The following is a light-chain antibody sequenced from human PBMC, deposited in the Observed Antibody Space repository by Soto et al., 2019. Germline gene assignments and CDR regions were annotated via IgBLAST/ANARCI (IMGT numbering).Light chain of an antibody. CDR1: QSVSNN. CDR2: GAS. Sequence: EIVMMQSPATLSVSTGEKATLSCRASQSVSNNLAWFQQKPGQVPRLLIYGASNRATGVSARFSGSGSGTEFTLTISSLQSEDFAVYYCQQYHYWWTFGQGTKVDI. CDR3: QQYHYWWT. J-gene: IGKJ1*01. V-gene: IGKV3-15*01.